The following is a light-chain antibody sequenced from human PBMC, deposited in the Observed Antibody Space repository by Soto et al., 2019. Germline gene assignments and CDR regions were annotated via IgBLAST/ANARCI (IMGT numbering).Light chain of an antibody. CDR2: GTS. CDR3: QRYGSSPLIT. CDR1: QSVSSSY. Sequence: EIVLTQSPGILSLSPGETATLSCRASQSVSSSYLAWYQQRPGQAPRLLIYGTSSRATGIPDRFSGSGSGTDFTLTISRLEPEDFAVYFCQRYGSSPLITFGQGTRLEIK. V-gene: IGKV3-20*01. J-gene: IGKJ5*01.